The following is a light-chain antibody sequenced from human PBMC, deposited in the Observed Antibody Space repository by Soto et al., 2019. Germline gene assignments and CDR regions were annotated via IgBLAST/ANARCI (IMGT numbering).Light chain of an antibody. Sequence: DTQMTQSPSTLSASVGDRVTITCRASQSISSWLAWYQQKPGTAPKLLIYKASSLQSGVPSRFSGSGSGTEFTLTISSLQPDDFATYYCQQYVNAFRSFGQGTKVDIX. CDR2: KAS. V-gene: IGKV1-5*03. J-gene: IGKJ1*01. CDR3: QQYVNAFRS. CDR1: QSISSW.